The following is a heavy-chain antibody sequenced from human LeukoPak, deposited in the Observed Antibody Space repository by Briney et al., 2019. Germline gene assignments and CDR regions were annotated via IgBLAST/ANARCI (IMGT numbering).Heavy chain of an antibody. J-gene: IGHJ4*02. D-gene: IGHD5-12*01. V-gene: IGHV4-34*01. CDR3: ARGGIVATTLFDY. CDR2: INHSGST. CDR1: GGSFSGYY. Sequence: SETLSLTCAVYGGSFSGYYWSWIRQPPGKGLEWIGEINHSGSTNYNPSLKSRVTISVDTSKNQFSLKLSSVTAADTAVYYRARGGIVATTLFDYWGQGTLVTVSS.